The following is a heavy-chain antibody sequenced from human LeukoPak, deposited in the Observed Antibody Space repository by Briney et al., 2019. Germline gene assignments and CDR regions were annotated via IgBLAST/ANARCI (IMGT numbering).Heavy chain of an antibody. CDR2: IYYSGNT. D-gene: IGHD5-18*01. Sequence: SETLSLTCSVSGGSVSSGSYYWSWIRQPPGKGLEWIGYIYYSGNTNYNPSLKSRVTISVDTSKNQFSLNLSSVTAADTAVYYCARGYNYGYRYFDYWGQGTLVTVSS. J-gene: IGHJ4*02. CDR3: ARGYNYGYRYFDY. V-gene: IGHV4-61*01. CDR1: GGSVSSGSYY.